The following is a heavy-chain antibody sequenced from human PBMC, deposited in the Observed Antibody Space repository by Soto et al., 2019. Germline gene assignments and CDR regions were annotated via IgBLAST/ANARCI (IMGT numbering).Heavy chain of an antibody. Sequence: GGSLRLSCAAPGFTFSNAWMNWVRQAPGKGLEWVGRIKSKTDGGTTDYAAPVKGRFTISRDDSKNTLYLQMNSLKTEDTAVYYCTTHLNYYDSSGYYILYYYYGMDVWGQGTTVTVSS. CDR3: TTHLNYYDSSGYYILYYYYGMDV. CDR2: IKSKTDGGTT. CDR1: GFTFSNAW. D-gene: IGHD3-22*01. J-gene: IGHJ6*02. V-gene: IGHV3-15*07.